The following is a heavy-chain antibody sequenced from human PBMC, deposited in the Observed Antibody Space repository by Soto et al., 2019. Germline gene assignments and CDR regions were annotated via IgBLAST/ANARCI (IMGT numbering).Heavy chain of an antibody. V-gene: IGHV1-46*01. D-gene: IGHD3-3*01. J-gene: IGHJ4*02. Sequence: ASVKVSCKASGYTFTSYYMHWVRQAPGQGLEWMGIINPSGGSTSYAQEFQGRVTMTRDTSTSTVYMELSSLRSEDTAVYYCAREFGDGYNQGDLDYWGQGALVTVSS. CDR2: INPSGGST. CDR1: GYTFTSYY. CDR3: AREFGDGYNQGDLDY.